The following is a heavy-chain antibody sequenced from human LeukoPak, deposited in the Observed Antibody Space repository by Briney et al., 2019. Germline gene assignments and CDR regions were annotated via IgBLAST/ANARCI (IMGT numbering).Heavy chain of an antibody. D-gene: IGHD5-18*01. CDR2: INSDGSNT. CDR3: ARTVDTAMYY. CDR1: GFTFSGYW. J-gene: IGHJ4*02. Sequence: PGGSLRLSCAASGFTFSGYWMHWVRQAPGKGLVWISRINSDGSNTNYADSVKGRFTISRDNSKDTLYLQMNSLRAEDTAVYYCARTVDTAMYYWGQGTLVTVSS. V-gene: IGHV3-74*01.